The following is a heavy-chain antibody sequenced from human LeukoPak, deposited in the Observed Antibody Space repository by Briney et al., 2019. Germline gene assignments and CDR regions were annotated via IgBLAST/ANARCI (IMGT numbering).Heavy chain of an antibody. CDR3: ARESGLRFLEWETFDY. D-gene: IGHD3-3*01. CDR2: ISSSSSTI. Sequence: GGSLRLSCAASGFTFSSYSMNWVRQAPGKGLEWVSYISSSSSTIYYADSVKGRFTISRDNAKNSLYLQMNSLRAEDTAVYYCARESGLRFLEWETFDYWGQGTLVTVSS. V-gene: IGHV3-48*01. CDR1: GFTFSSYS. J-gene: IGHJ4*02.